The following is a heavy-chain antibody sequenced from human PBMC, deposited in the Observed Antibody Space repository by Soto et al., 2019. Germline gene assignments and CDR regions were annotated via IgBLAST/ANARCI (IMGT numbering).Heavy chain of an antibody. CDR3: AADYYDSSGYHRFDY. D-gene: IGHD3-22*01. J-gene: IGHJ4*02. V-gene: IGHV1-58*01. CDR2: IVVGSGDT. CDR1: GFTFTSSA. Sequence: SVKVSCKASGFTFTSSAVQWVRQARGQRLEWIGWIVVGSGDTNYAQKFQERVTITRDMSTSTAYMELSSLRSEDTAVYYCAADYYDSSGYHRFDYWGQGTLVTVSS.